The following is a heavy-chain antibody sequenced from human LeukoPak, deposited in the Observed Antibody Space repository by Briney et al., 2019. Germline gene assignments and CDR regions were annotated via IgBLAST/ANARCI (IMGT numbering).Heavy chain of an antibody. J-gene: IGHJ4*02. V-gene: IGHV4-4*07. D-gene: IGHD3-10*01. CDR1: GGSISSYS. CDR2: IYTSGST. CDR3: ARDFRTAGYYFDY. Sequence: SETLSLTCTVSGGSISSYSWSWIRQPAGKGLEWIGRIYTSGSTTYNPSLKSRVTMSVDTSKNQFSLKLSSVTAADTAVYYCARDFRTAGYYFDYWGQGTLVTVS.